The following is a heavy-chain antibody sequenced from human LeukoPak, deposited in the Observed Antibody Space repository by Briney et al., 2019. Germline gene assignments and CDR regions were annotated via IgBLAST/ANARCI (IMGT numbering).Heavy chain of an antibody. CDR1: GYTFTGYY. CDR3: ARARYCSGGSCYPTYNWFDP. J-gene: IGHJ5*02. V-gene: IGHV1-2*02. Sequence: ASVKVSCKASGYTFTGYYIHWVRQAPGQGLEWMGWINPNSGGTNYAQKFQGRVTMTRDTSISTAYMELSRLRSDDTAVYYCARARYCSGGSCYPTYNWFDPWGQGTLVTVSS. D-gene: IGHD2-15*01. CDR2: INPNSGGT.